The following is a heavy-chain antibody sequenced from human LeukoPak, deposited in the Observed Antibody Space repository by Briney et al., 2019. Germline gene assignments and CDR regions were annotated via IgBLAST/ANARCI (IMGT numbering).Heavy chain of an antibody. Sequence: SETLSLTCTVSGGSISSYYWCWIRQPPGKGLEWIGYIYYSGSTNYNPSLKSRVTISVDTSKNQFSLKLSSVTAADTAVYYCAREYSSSWYDYGMDVWGQGTTVTVSS. D-gene: IGHD6-13*01. CDR1: GGSISSYY. CDR3: AREYSSSWYDYGMDV. V-gene: IGHV4-59*01. J-gene: IGHJ6*02. CDR2: IYYSGST.